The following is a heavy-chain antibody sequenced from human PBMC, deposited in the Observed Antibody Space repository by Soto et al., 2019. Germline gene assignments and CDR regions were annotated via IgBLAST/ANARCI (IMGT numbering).Heavy chain of an antibody. J-gene: IGHJ5*02. D-gene: IGHD3-22*01. CDR2: IYHSGST. Sequence: PSETLSLTCAVSGYSISSGYYWGWIRQPPGKGLEWIGSIYHSGSTYYNPSLKSRVTISVDTSKNQFSLKLSSVTAANTAVYYCARGYYDSSGFNWFDPWGQGTLVTVSS. CDR3: ARGYYDSSGFNWFDP. V-gene: IGHV4-38-2*01. CDR1: GYSISSGYY.